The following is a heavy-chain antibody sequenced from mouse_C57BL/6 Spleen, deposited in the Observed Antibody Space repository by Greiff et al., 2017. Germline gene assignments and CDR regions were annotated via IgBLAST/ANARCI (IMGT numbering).Heavy chain of an antibody. V-gene: IGHV1-64*01. Sequence: QVQLQQPGAELVKPGASVKLSCKASGYTFTSYWMHWVKQRPGQGLEWIGMIHPNSGSTNYNEKFKSKATLTVDKSSSTAYMQLSSLTSEDSAVYYCARRIDGYYEDARDYWGQGTSVTVSS. J-gene: IGHJ4*01. D-gene: IGHD2-3*01. CDR1: GYTFTSYW. CDR3: ARRIDGYYEDARDY. CDR2: IHPNSGST.